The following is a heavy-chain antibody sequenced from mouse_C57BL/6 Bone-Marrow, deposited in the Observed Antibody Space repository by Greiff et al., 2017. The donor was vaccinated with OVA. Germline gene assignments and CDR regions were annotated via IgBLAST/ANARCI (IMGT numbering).Heavy chain of an antibody. J-gene: IGHJ3*01. CDR3: ARGRYYYGSIAY. V-gene: IGHV3-6*01. D-gene: IGHD1-1*01. CDR2: ISYDGSN. CDR1: GYSITSGYY. Sequence: ESGPGLVKPSQSLSLTCSVTGYSITSGYYWNWIRQFPGNKLEWMGYISYDGSNNYNPSLKNRISITRDTSKNQFFLKLNSVTTEDTATYYCARGRYYYGSIAYWGQGTLVTVSA.